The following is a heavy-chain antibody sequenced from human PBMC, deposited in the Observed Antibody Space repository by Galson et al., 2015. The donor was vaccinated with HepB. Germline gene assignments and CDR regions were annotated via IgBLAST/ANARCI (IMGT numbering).Heavy chain of an antibody. CDR3: ARGRARGYCSGGSCYGAFDI. J-gene: IGHJ3*02. D-gene: IGHD2-15*01. Sequence: SVKASCKASGGTFSSYAISWVRQAPGQGLEWMGGIIPIFGIANYAQKFQGRVTITADKSTSTAYMELSSLRSEDTAVYYCARGRARGYCSGGSCYGAFDIWGQGTMVTVSS. CDR1: GGTFSSYA. CDR2: IIPIFGIA. V-gene: IGHV1-69*10.